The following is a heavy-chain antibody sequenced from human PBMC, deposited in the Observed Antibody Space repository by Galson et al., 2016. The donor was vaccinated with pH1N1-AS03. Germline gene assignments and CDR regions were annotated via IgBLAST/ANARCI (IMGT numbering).Heavy chain of an antibody. D-gene: IGHD6-19*01. J-gene: IGHJ6*02. Sequence: SETLSLTCTVSGDSVSSRFYYWDWLRQSPGKGLEWIGRTYLSDNTYYNPSLKRRVTISLDETKNQFSLRLTSVNAADTAVYYCAREATSSGQYGEFDYYYGMDVWGQGTTVTVAS. CDR2: TYLSDNT. V-gene: IGHV4-39*07. CDR3: AREATSSGQYGEFDYYYGMDV. CDR1: GDSVSSRFYY.